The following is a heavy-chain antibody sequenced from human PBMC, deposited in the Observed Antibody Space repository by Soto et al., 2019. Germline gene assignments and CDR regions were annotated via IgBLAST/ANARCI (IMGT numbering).Heavy chain of an antibody. Sequence: QITLKESGPPLVKPTQTLTLTCTFSGFSLSTGGVGVGWIRQPPGKALEWLALIYWDDDKRYSTSLRSRLTVTKDTSKNQVVLTMINMDPVDTATYYCVHSDGDRFAYWGQGNLVTVSS. D-gene: IGHD4-17*01. J-gene: IGHJ4*02. CDR1: GFSLSTGGVG. CDR2: IYWDDDK. CDR3: VHSDGDRFAY. V-gene: IGHV2-5*02.